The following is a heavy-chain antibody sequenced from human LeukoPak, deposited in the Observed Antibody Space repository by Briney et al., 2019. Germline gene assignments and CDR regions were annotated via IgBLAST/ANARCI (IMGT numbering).Heavy chain of an antibody. D-gene: IGHD5-12*01. V-gene: IGHV3-23*01. CDR1: GFTFSSYS. J-gene: IGHJ6*03. CDR3: AKIAGYSGYDPNYYYYYMDV. Sequence: GGSLRLSCAASGFTFSSYSMNWVRQAPGRGLEWVSRISSSGGSTYYADSVKGRFTISRDNSKNTLYLQMNSLRAEDTAVYYCAKIAGYSGYDPNYYYYYMDVWGKGTTVTISS. CDR2: ISSSGGST.